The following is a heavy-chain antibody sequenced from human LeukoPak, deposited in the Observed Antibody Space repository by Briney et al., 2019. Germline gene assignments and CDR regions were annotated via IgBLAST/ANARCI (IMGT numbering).Heavy chain of an antibody. V-gene: IGHV1-24*01. Sequence: ASVKVSCKVSGYTLSELSMHSGRQAPGKGLECRGGFDTEDGETIYAQKFQGRVTMTEDTSTDTAYMELSSLRSEDSAVYYCATARQWLLGLGYWGQGTLVTVSS. J-gene: IGHJ4*02. D-gene: IGHD6-19*01. CDR2: FDTEDGET. CDR1: GYTLSELS. CDR3: ATARQWLLGLGY.